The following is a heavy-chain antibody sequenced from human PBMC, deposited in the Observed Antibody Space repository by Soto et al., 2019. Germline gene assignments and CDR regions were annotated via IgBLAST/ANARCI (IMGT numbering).Heavy chain of an antibody. CDR2: IYHSGST. Sequence: SETLSLTCAVSGGSISSGGYSWSWIRQPPGKGLEWVGYIYHSGSTYYNPSLKSRVTISVDRSKNQFSLKLSSVTAADTAVYYCARGGNGGNLFDYWGQGTLVTVSS. V-gene: IGHV4-30-2*01. CDR1: GGSISSGGYS. CDR3: ARGGNGGNLFDY. J-gene: IGHJ4*02. D-gene: IGHD2-15*01.